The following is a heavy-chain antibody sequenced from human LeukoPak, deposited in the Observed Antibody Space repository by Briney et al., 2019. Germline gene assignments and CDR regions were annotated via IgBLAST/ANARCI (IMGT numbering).Heavy chain of an antibody. CDR2: ISGSGGST. Sequence: GGSLRLSCAASGFTFSSYAMSWVRQAPGKGLEWVSAISGSGGSTYYADSVKGRFTISRDNSKNTLYLQMNSLRAEDTAVYYCAKADYGDFRGSNFDYWGQGTLVTVSS. D-gene: IGHD4-17*01. CDR3: AKADYGDFRGSNFDY. CDR1: GFTFSSYA. V-gene: IGHV3-23*01. J-gene: IGHJ4*02.